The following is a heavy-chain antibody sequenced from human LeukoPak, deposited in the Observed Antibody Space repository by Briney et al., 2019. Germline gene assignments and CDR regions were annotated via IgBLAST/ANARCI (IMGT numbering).Heavy chain of an antibody. V-gene: IGHV3-30*04. CDR1: GFTFSNYA. D-gene: IGHD1-26*01. J-gene: IGHJ4*02. CDR3: ARERSSGSYYDY. Sequence: GGSLRLSCAASGFTFSNYAFHWVRQAPGKGLEWVAVISHDGSKEYYADSVEGRFTISRDNSKNTLYLQMNSLRREDTAVFSCARERSSGSYYDYWGQGTLVTVSS. CDR2: ISHDGSKE.